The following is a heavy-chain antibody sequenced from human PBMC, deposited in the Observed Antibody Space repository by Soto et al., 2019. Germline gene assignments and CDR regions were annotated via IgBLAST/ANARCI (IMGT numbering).Heavy chain of an antibody. Sequence: GGSLRLSCAASGFTFSSYGMHWVRQAPGKGLEWVAVISYDGSKKYYADSVKGRFTISRDNSKNTLYLQMNSLRAEDTAVYYCARGAGSGYYYESDYWGQGTLVTVSS. D-gene: IGHD3-22*01. CDR1: GFTFSSYG. CDR3: ARGAGSGYYYESDY. J-gene: IGHJ4*02. CDR2: ISYDGSKK. V-gene: IGHV3-30*03.